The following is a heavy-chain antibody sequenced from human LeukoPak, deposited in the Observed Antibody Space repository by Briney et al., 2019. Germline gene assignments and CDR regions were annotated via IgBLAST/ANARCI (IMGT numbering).Heavy chain of an antibody. CDR2: IKQDGSEK. D-gene: IGHD1-26*01. Sequence: GGSLRLSCAASGFTFSSYWMRWVRQAPGKGLEWVANIKQDGSEKYYVDSVKGRFTISRDNAKNSLYLQMNSLRAEDTAVYYCARDQSYPPNYGMDVWGQGTTVTVSS. CDR1: GFTFSSYW. V-gene: IGHV3-7*01. J-gene: IGHJ6*02. CDR3: ARDQSYPPNYGMDV.